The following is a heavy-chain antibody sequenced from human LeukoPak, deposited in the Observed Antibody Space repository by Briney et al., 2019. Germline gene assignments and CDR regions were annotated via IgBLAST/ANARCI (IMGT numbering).Heavy chain of an antibody. D-gene: IGHD2-2*01. J-gene: IGHJ3*02. V-gene: IGHV1-69*06. Sequence: GASVKVSCKASGGTFSSYAISWVRQAPGQGLEWMGGIIPIFGTANYAQKFQGRVTITADKSTSTAYMELSSLRSEDTAVYYCARAREAYQLLRYSYDIWGQGTMVTVSS. CDR2: IIPIFGTA. CDR1: GGTFSSYA. CDR3: ARAREAYQLLRYSYDI.